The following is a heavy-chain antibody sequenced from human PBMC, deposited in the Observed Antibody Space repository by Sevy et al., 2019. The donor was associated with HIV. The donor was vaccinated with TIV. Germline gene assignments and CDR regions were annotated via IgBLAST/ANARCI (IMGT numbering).Heavy chain of an antibody. CDR3: TTLFGIPFDY. D-gene: IGHD3-3*01. CDR1: GFNFSVSA. Sequence: GGSLRLSCAVSGFNFSVSAMHWVRQASGKGLEWLGGIRSKANNYAAAYSTSVKGRFTMSREDSKSTAYLQMNSLKSEDTALYYCTTLFGIPFDYWGQGALVTVSS. J-gene: IGHJ4*02. V-gene: IGHV3-73*01. CDR2: IRSKANNYAA.